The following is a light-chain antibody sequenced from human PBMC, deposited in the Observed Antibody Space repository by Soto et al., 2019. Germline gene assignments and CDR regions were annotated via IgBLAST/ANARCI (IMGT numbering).Light chain of an antibody. V-gene: IGKV3-20*01. CDR2: GAS. J-gene: IGKJ1*01. CDR1: QSVSSSY. CDR3: QQYGSSPWT. Sequence: EIVLTQSPGTLSLSPGGRATLSCSASQSVSSSYLAWYQQTPGQAPRLLIYGASSRATGIPDRFSGSGSGTDFTLTISRLEPEDFAVYYCQQYGSSPWTFGQGTKVDIK.